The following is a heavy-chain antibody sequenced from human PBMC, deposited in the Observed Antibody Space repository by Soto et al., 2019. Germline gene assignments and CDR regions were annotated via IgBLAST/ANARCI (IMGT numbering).Heavy chain of an antibody. CDR3: TTSRQYYDFWSGSYYYYMDV. Sequence: GGSLRLSCAASGFTFSNAWMSWVRQAPGKGLEWVGRIKSKTDGGTTDYAAPVKGRFTISRDDSKNTQYLQMNSLKTEDTAVYYCTTSRQYYDFWSGSYYYYMDVWGKGTTVTVSS. V-gene: IGHV3-15*01. D-gene: IGHD3-3*01. CDR1: GFTFSNAW. CDR2: IKSKTDGGTT. J-gene: IGHJ6*03.